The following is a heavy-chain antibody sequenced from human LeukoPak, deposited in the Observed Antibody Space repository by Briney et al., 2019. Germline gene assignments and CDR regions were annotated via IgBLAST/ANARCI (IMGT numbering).Heavy chain of an antibody. CDR1: RFTLGTYW. V-gene: IGHV3-7*01. CDR3: ARVSYGAFDC. D-gene: IGHD4-17*01. J-gene: IGHJ4*02. Sequence: GGSLRLSCAASRFTLGTYWMTWVRQGPGKGLEWVANIKQDGSEKYYVDSVKGRFIVSRDNAKNSLFLQMNSLRAEDTGVYYCARVSYGAFDCWGQGTLVTVSS. CDR2: IKQDGSEK.